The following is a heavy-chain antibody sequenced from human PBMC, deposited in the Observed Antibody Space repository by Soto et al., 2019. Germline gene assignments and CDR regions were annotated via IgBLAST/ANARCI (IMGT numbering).Heavy chain of an antibody. CDR1: GGSVSSGSYN. V-gene: IGHV4-61*01. J-gene: IGHJ5*02. Sequence: PSETLSLTWTVSGGSVSSGSYNWSLIPQPPGKGMEWTGYIYYSGGTNYNPSLKSRVTRSVDTSKNQFSLKLSSVTAADTAVYYCARQVVPAAMSGRGDWFDPWGQGNLVTVSS. CDR3: ARQVVPAAMSGRGDWFDP. CDR2: IYYSGGT. D-gene: IGHD2-2*01.